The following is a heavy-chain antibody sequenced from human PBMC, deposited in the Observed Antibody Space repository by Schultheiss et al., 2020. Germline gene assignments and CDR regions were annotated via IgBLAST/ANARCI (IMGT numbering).Heavy chain of an antibody. D-gene: IGHD5-24*01. CDR2: IYDSGST. CDR1: GGSISSYY. CDR3: ARGERWSHFDY. J-gene: IGHJ4*02. V-gene: IGHV4-59*08. Sequence: SETLSLTCTVSGGSISSYYWSWIRQPPGKGLEWIGYIYDSGSTNYNPSLESRVTISEDTSKNQFSLKLSSVTAADTAVYYCARGERWSHFDYWGQGILVTVSS.